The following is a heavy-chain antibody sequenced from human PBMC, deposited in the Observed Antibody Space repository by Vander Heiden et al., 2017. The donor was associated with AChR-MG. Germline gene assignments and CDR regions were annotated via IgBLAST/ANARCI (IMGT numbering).Heavy chain of an antibody. J-gene: IGHJ4*02. CDR3: EHWDTRAARDS. D-gene: IGHD6-6*01. V-gene: IGHV4-34*01. Sequence: QVQLQQWGAGLLQTSETLSLTCAVYGGSFTDYCWVWFRQPPGKGLEWIGEINHNGRVNDNPSLKSRVTISVDMSKNQFSLNIISVTAADTAMYYSEHWDTRAARDSWGRGTLVTVSS. CDR2: INHNGRV. CDR1: GGSFTDYC.